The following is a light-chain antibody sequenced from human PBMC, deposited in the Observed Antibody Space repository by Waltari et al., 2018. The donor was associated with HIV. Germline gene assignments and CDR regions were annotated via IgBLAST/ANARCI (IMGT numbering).Light chain of an antibody. CDR1: SSDVGSFNL. J-gene: IGLJ2*01. CDR3: FSYAGRSTHVV. CDR2: EVT. V-gene: IGLV2-23*02. Sequence: QSALTQPASVSGSPGQSIPLSCTGGSSDVGSFNLVPRYQQHPGKAPKLVISEVTKRPSGVSNRFSGSKSGNTASLTISGLLAEDEADYYCFSYAGRSTHVVFGGGTKLTVL.